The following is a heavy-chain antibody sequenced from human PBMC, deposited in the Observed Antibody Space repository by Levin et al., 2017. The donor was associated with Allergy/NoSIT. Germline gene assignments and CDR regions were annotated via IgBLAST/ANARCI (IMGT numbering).Heavy chain of an antibody. Sequence: PGGSLRLSCTVSGGSISSSTHYWAWVRQPPGKGLEWVGSIYYTGPSYYKLSLKSRVTISVDRSKNQFSLKLTSVTAADTAVYYCAREADLIGARAPFDYWGQGTLVSVSS. CDR2: IYYTGPS. CDR3: AREADLIGARAPFDY. V-gene: IGHV4-39*07. CDR1: GGSISSSTHY. D-gene: IGHD6-6*01. J-gene: IGHJ4*02.